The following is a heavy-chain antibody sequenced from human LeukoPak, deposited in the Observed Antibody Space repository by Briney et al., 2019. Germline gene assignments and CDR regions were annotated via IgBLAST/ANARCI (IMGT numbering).Heavy chain of an antibody. CDR1: GFTFSGSW. D-gene: IGHD5-12*01. CDR2: LDSAAAIT. Sequence: GGSLRLSCAASGFTFSGSWMHWVRQAPGKGLVWVSRLDSAAAITNYADSVKGRFTISSDNAKNTLYLQMDSLRAEDTAVYYCARVPGYSGYFYGMDVWGQGTTVTVSS. V-gene: IGHV3-74*01. CDR3: ARVPGYSGYFYGMDV. J-gene: IGHJ6*02.